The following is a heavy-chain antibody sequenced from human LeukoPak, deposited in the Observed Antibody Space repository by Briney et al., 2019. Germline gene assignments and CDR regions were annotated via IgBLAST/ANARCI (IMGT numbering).Heavy chain of an antibody. CDR1: GYTFTGYY. V-gene: IGHV1-2*06. Sequence: ASVTVSCKASGYTFTGYYMHWVRQAPGQGLEWMGRTNPRGCGTNYAQKFQVRVTMTRNTSISTADMERGRLRSDDTAVYYCARGYSSSSWYYFDYWGQGTLVTVSS. D-gene: IGHD6-13*01. CDR3: ARGYSSSSWYYFDY. J-gene: IGHJ4*02. CDR2: TNPRGCGT.